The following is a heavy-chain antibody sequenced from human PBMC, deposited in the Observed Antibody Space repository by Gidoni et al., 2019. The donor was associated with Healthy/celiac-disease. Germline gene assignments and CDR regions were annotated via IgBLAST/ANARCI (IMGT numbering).Heavy chain of an antibody. D-gene: IGHD3-10*01. Sequence: QVQLQESGPGLVKPSQTLSLTCAVSGGSISSGGYYWSWIRQPPGKGLEWIGYIYYSGSTYYNPSLKSRVTISVDTSKNQFSLKLSSVTAADTAVYYCARNRRRYGSGSPKTIDYWGQGTLVTVSS. J-gene: IGHJ4*02. CDR3: ARNRRRYGSGSPKTIDY. CDR1: GGSISSGGYY. CDR2: IYYSGST. V-gene: IGHV4-30-4*01.